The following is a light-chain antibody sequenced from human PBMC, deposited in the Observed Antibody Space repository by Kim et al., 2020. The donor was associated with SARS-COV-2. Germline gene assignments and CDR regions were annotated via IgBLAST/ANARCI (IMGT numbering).Light chain of an antibody. J-gene: IGLJ2*01. CDR3: QACDSSTVV. CDR2: KDR. Sequence: VSPQQTGSITCPGEKVGDKAACWYKQRPGQSHGLVIYKDRQRPSGIPERLSGSNSGNQAPRSISGTQAMDEAHYYCQACDSSTVVFGGGHNLPVL. CDR1: KVGDKA. V-gene: IGLV3-1*01.